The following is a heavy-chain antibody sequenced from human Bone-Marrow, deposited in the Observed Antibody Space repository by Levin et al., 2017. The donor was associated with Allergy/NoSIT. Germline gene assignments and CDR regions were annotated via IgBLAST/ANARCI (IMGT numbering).Heavy chain of an antibody. CDR1: GGSISSSSYY. Sequence: PSETLSLTCTVSGGSISSSSYYWGWIRQPPGKGLEWIGSIYYSGSTYYNPSLKSRVTISVDTSKNQFSLKLSSVTAADTAVYYCARDADRFEYSSSSNGYFDLWGRGTLVTVSS. V-gene: IGHV4-39*07. CDR3: ARDADRFEYSSSSNGYFDL. D-gene: IGHD6-6*01. J-gene: IGHJ2*01. CDR2: IYYSGST.